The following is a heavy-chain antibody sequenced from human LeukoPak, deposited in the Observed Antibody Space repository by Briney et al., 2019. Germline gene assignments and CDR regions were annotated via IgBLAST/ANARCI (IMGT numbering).Heavy chain of an antibody. CDR3: ARWAKAAAGNRLYYYGMDV. D-gene: IGHD6-13*01. CDR2: INPSGGST. Sequence: GASVKVSCKASGYTFTSYYMHWVRQAPGQGLEWMGIINPSGGSTSYAQKFQGRVTMTRDTSTSTVYMELSSLRSEDTAVYYCARWAKAAAGNRLYYYGMDVWGQGTTVTVSS. V-gene: IGHV1-46*01. CDR1: GYTFTSYY. J-gene: IGHJ6*02.